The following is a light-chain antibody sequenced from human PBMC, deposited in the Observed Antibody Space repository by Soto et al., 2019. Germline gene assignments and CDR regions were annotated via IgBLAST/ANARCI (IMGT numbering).Light chain of an antibody. V-gene: IGKV3-15*01. CDR1: ESVSSN. CDR2: GAS. J-gene: IGKJ1*01. CDR3: QQYGTSPPT. Sequence: EVVMTQSPATLSVSPGERATLSCRASESVSSNLAWYQQRPGQAPRLVIYGASTRATGIPARFSGSGSGTDFTLTISRLEPEDFAVYNCQQYGTSPPTFGQGTKVDIK.